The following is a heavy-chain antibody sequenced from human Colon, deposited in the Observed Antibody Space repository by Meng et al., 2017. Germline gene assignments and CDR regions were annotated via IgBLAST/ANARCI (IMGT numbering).Heavy chain of an antibody. CDR1: GGSFNAYY. CDR2: INHAGET. Sequence: SETLSLTCGVYGGSFNAYYWIWIRQPPGKGLEWIGEINHAGETNYNPSLKSRLTLSADTSTNQFSLKLTSVTAADTDVYYCARAPYGSCSVYFDYWGQGTLVTVSS. V-gene: IGHV4-34*01. J-gene: IGHJ4*02. D-gene: IGHD3-10*01. CDR3: ARAPYGSCSVYFDY.